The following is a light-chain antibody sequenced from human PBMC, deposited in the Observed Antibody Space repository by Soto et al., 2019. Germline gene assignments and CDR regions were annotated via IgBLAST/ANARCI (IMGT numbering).Light chain of an antibody. V-gene: IGLV1-44*01. J-gene: IGLJ1*01. CDR2: SNN. CDR3: AAWDDSLNGHV. CDR1: SSNMGSNT. Sequence: QSVLTQPPSASGTPGQRVTISCSGSSSNMGSNTVNWYQQLPGTAPKLVIYSNNQRPSRVPDRFSGPKSGTSAYLAISGLKSEDVDDYYCAAWDDSLNGHVFGSGTKVTVL.